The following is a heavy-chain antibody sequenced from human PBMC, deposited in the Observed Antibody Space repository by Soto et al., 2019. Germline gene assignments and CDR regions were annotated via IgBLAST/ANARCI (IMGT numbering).Heavy chain of an antibody. Sequence: PGGSLRLSCAASGFTFSTYNMNWVRQAPGKGLEWIGHVFYSGRTTYSPSLRSRVSISADTSKNQFSLKLSSMTAADAAVYFCVGFKSSTIFSHWGQGTLVTVSS. V-gene: IGHV4-59*05. D-gene: IGHD3-9*01. CDR2: VFYSGRT. CDR1: GFTFSTYN. CDR3: VGFKSSTIFSH. J-gene: IGHJ4*02.